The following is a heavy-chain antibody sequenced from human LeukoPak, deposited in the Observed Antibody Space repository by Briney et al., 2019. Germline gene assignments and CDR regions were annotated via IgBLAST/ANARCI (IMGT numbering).Heavy chain of an antibody. CDR3: AREDGYCSGGNCYSYFDS. J-gene: IGHJ4*02. D-gene: IGHD2-15*01. V-gene: IGHV3-7*01. Sequence: GGSLRLSCAASGFTFNHFWMSWIRQAPGKGLEWVAYIKKTGSETYYVDSVKGRFTITRDNTRSPLFLQMYSLRAEDTAVYFCAREDGYCSGGNCYSYFDSWGQGTLVTVSA. CDR1: GFTFNHFW. CDR2: IKKTGSET.